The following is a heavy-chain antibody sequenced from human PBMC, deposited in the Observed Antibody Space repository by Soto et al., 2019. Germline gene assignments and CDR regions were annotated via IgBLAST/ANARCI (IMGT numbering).Heavy chain of an antibody. Sequence: LSLTCTXSGGSISSXSYYWGWIRQPPGKGLEWIGSIYYSGSTYYNPSLKSRVTISVDTSKNQFSLKLSSVTAADTAVYYCARLTALDAFDIWGQGTMVTVSS. CDR2: IYYSGST. D-gene: IGHD1-20*01. CDR3: ARLTALDAFDI. V-gene: IGHV4-39*01. J-gene: IGHJ3*02. CDR1: GGSISSXSYY.